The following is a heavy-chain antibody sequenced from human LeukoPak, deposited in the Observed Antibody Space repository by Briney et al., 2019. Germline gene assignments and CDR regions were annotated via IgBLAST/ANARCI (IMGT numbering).Heavy chain of an antibody. Sequence: SETLSRTCTVSGGSIRSYYWSWIRQPPGKGLEWIGYIHYTGSTNYNPSLKSRVTISVDTSKNQFSLQLSSVTATDTAVYFCARHSSSWYPDYWGQGTLVTVSS. CDR2: IHYTGST. D-gene: IGHD6-13*01. CDR3: ARHSSSWYPDY. V-gene: IGHV4-59*08. CDR1: GGSIRSYY. J-gene: IGHJ4*02.